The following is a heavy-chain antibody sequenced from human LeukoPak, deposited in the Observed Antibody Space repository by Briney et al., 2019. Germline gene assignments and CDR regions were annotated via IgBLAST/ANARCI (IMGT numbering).Heavy chain of an antibody. V-gene: IGHV3-30-3*01. CDR3: AREHNSFSAAPFDY. D-gene: IGHD2/OR15-2a*01. CDR2: ISYDGSKK. Sequence: PGGSLRLSCAASGFTFSTYTMHWVRQAPGKGLEWVAVISYDGSKKYCADSVKGRFTVSRDNSKNTLYLQMNSLRAVDTAVYYCAREHNSFSAAPFDYWGQGTLVTVSS. CDR1: GFTFSTYT. J-gene: IGHJ4*02.